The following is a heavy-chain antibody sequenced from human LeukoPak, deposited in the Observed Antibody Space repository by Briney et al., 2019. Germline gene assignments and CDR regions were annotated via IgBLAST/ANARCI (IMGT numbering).Heavy chain of an antibody. CDR1: GFTFSSYW. Sequence: GGSLRLSCAASGFTFSSYWMSWVRQAPGKGLEWVANIEQDGSEKYYVDSVKGRFTISRDNAKNSLYLQMNSLRAEDTAVYYCARGRQYDSSPSNYYYYYYMDVWGKGTTVTVSS. CDR2: IEQDGSEK. J-gene: IGHJ6*03. CDR3: ARGRQYDSSPSNYYYYYYMDV. D-gene: IGHD6-13*01. V-gene: IGHV3-7*01.